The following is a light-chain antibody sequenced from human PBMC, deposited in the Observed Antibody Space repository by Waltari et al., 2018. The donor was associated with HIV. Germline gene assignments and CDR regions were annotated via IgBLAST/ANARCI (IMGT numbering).Light chain of an antibody. Sequence: TVVHPEVSLAVSPGEVITPTCALNSYSDSTSYSSSWYQQTPGQPPRNLIYSTNPRSSGVPDRFSGSILGNKAVLTITGAQTEDEGDYYCVLYMGSGSVLFGGGTRLTVL. V-gene: IGLV8-61*01. CDR2: STN. CDR1: SYSDSTSYS. J-gene: IGLJ2*01. CDR3: VLYMGSGSVL.